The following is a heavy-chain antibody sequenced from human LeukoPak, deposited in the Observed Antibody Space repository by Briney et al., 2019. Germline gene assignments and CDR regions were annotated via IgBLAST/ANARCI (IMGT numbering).Heavy chain of an antibody. Sequence: GGSLRLSCAASGFNFSDYSMNWVRQAPGKGLEWISYISTSSRVTYYADSVKGRFTISRDNAKNSLYLRMSSLRAEDTAVYYCAKDIWTGVVIIPQGGFDYWGQGTLVTVSS. CDR1: GFNFSDYS. J-gene: IGHJ4*02. D-gene: IGHD3-3*01. V-gene: IGHV3-48*04. CDR3: AKDIWTGVVIIPQGGFDY. CDR2: ISTSSRVT.